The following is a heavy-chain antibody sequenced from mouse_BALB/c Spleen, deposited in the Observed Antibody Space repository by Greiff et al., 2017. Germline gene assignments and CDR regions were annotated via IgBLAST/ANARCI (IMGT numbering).Heavy chain of an antibody. CDR1: GYTFSSYW. Sequence: QVQLQQSGAELMKPGASVKISCKATGYTFSSYWIEWVKQRPGHGLEWIGEILPGSGSTNYNEKCKGKATFTADTSSNTAYKQLSSLTSEDSAVYYCARVLLLRVHAMDYWGQGTSVTVSS. CDR3: ARVLLLRVHAMDY. J-gene: IGHJ4*01. V-gene: IGHV1-9*01. CDR2: ILPGSGST. D-gene: IGHD1-1*01.